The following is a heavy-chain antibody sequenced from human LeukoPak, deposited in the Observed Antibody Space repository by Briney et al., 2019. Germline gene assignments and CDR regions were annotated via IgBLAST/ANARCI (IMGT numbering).Heavy chain of an antibody. J-gene: IGHJ4*02. CDR1: GGSISSYH. Sequence: SETLSLTCTVSGGSISSYHWGWVRQPPGKGLEWIGSIYYSGNTYYNPSLKSRVTISVDTSKNQFSLKVTSVTAADTAVYFCARHYSGSFLWGFGTSYYFDYWGQGTLVTVSS. CDR3: ARHYSGSFLWGFGTSYYFDY. V-gene: IGHV4-39*01. D-gene: IGHD1-26*01. CDR2: IYYSGNT.